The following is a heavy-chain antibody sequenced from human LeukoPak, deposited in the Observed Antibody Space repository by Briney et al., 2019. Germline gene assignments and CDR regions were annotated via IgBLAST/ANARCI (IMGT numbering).Heavy chain of an antibody. D-gene: IGHD6-6*01. CDR1: GGSFSGYY. Sequence: SETLSLTCAVYGGSFSGYYWSWIRQPPGKGLEWIGEINHSGSTNYNPSLKSRVTISVDTSKNQFSLKLSSVTAADTAVYYCAALAGMDVAAARHIDYWGQGTLVTVSS. CDR3: AALAGMDVAAARHIDY. J-gene: IGHJ4*02. CDR2: INHSGST. V-gene: IGHV4-34*01.